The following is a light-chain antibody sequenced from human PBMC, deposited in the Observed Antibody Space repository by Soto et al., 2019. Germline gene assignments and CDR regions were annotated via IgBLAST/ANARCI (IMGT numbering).Light chain of an antibody. CDR1: QDITSY. CDR2: DAT. J-gene: IGKJ3*01. CDR3: QKCDYLPI. V-gene: IGKV1-33*01. Sequence: DIQMTQSPSSLSASVGERVNITCQASQDITSYLNWYQHKPGKAPKLLIYDATILEAGVPSRFSGSGSGTDFTFTISSLQPEDVATYYCQKCDYLPIFGPGTTVDLK.